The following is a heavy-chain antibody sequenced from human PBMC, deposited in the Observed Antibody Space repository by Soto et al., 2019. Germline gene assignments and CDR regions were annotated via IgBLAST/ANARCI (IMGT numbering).Heavy chain of an antibody. V-gene: IGHV1-18*01. Sequence: GASVKVSCKASGYTFTSYGISWVRQAPGQGLEWMGWISAYNGNTNYAQKLQGRVTMTTDTSTSTAYMELRSLRSDDTAVYYCARFAGTLGSSWSWGDYFDYWGQGTLVTVSS. CDR2: ISAYNGNT. D-gene: IGHD6-13*01. CDR3: ARFAGTLGSSWSWGDYFDY. CDR1: GYTFTSYG. J-gene: IGHJ4*02.